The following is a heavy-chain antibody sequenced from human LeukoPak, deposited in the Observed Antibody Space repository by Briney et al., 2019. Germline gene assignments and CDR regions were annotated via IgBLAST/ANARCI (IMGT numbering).Heavy chain of an antibody. J-gene: IGHJ4*02. CDR3: ASGFDSSGYCFGY. CDR1: GGTSSSYA. CDR2: IIPIFGTA. Sequence: SVKVSCKASGGTSSSYAISWVRQAPGQGLEWMGGIIPIFGTANYAQKFQGRVTITADESTSTAYMELSSLRSEDTAVYYCASGFDSSGYCFGYWGQGTLVTVSS. D-gene: IGHD3-22*01. V-gene: IGHV1-69*13.